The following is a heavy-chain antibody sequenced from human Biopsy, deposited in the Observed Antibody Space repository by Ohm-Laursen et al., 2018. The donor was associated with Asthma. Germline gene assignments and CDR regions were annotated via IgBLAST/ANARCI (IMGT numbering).Heavy chain of an antibody. CDR2: INGKSNSI. Sequence: SLRLSCAAPGFTFSDYYMSWIRQAPGKGLEWISYINGKSNSIEYADPVKGRFTISRDNAKNSLYLQMNSLRAEDTAVYYCARDSYSSGLYDDFESWGQGTLVTVAS. D-gene: IGHD6-19*01. V-gene: IGHV3-11*01. CDR1: GFTFSDYY. J-gene: IGHJ4*02. CDR3: ARDSYSSGLYDDFES.